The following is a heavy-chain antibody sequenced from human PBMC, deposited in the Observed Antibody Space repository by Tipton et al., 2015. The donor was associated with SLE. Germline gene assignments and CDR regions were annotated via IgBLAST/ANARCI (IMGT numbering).Heavy chain of an antibody. CDR2: ITSSSTYI. CDR3: AREVAGDYYYYAMDV. CDR1: GFTFSRYS. J-gene: IGHJ6*02. V-gene: IGHV3-21*03. Sequence: GSLRLSCAASGFTFSRYSMNWVRQTPGKGLEWVSFITSSSTYIYYADSVKGRFTISRDNAKNSLYLQMNSLRAEDTAVYYCAREVAGDYYYYAMDVWGQGTTVTVSS. D-gene: IGHD6-19*01.